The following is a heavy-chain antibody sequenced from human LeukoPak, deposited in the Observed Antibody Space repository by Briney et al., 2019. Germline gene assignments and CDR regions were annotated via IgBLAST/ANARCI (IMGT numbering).Heavy chain of an antibody. J-gene: IGHJ4*02. CDR1: GFTFSSYG. V-gene: IGHV3-30*02. CDR3: ARGSRAGCSGGRCYTGY. CDR2: IRYDGRNK. Sequence: GGSLRLSCAASGFTFSSYGMHWVRQAPGKGLEWVAFIRYDGRNKYYADSVKGRFTISRDNSKNTLYLQMNSLRAEDTAVYYCARGSRAGCSGGRCYTGYWGQGTLVTVSS. D-gene: IGHD2-15*01.